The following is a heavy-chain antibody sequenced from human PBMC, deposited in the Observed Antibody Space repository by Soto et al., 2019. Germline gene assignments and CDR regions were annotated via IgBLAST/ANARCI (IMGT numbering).Heavy chain of an antibody. V-gene: IGHV4-39*01. Sequence: SETLSLTCTVSGGSISSSSYYWGWIRQPPGKGLEWIGSIYYSGSTYYNPSLKSRVTISVDTSKNQFSLKLSSVTAADTAVYYCARRLHCSSTSCYAADYYYYMDVCGKGTTVTVSS. CDR3: ARRLHCSSTSCYAADYYYYMDV. CDR2: IYYSGST. CDR1: GGSISSSSYY. J-gene: IGHJ6*03. D-gene: IGHD2-2*01.